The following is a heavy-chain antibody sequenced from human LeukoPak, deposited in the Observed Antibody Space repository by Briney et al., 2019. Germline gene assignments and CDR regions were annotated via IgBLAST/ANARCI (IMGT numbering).Heavy chain of an antibody. V-gene: IGHV3-9*01. CDR2: ISWNSGSI. CDR1: GFTFDDYA. CDR3: LVMALGDY. D-gene: IGHD2-8*02. Sequence: GGSLRLSCAASGFTFDDYAMHWVRQAPGKGLEWVSGISWNSGSIGYADSVKGRFTISRDNAKNSLYLQMNSLRAEDTALNYCLVMALGDYWGQGTLVTVSS. J-gene: IGHJ4*02.